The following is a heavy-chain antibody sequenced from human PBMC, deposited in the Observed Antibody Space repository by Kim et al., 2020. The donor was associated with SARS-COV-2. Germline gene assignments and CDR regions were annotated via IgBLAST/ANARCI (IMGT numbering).Heavy chain of an antibody. CDR2: ISYDGSNK. V-gene: IGHV3-30*04. D-gene: IGHD3-16*01. CDR3: AREGGNYFDY. J-gene: IGHJ4*02. CDR1: GFTFSSYA. Sequence: GGSLRLSCAASGFTFSSYAMHWVRQAPGKGLEWVAVISYDGSNKYYADSVKGRFTISRDNSKNTLYLQMNSLRAEDTAVYYCAREGGNYFDYWGQGTLVTVSS.